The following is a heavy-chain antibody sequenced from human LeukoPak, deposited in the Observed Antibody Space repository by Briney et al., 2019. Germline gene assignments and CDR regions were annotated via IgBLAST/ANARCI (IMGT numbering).Heavy chain of an antibody. J-gene: IGHJ4*02. CDR1: GVSISSYY. D-gene: IGHD5-18*01. CDR2: IFYSGST. Sequence: SETLSLTCSVSGVSISSYYWSWIRQPPGKGLEWIGYIFYSGSTNYNPSLNSRVTISVDTSKNQFSLKLSSVTAADTAVHYCASEGYSYGSIDYWGQGTLVTVSS. V-gene: IGHV4-59*08. CDR3: ASEGYSYGSIDY.